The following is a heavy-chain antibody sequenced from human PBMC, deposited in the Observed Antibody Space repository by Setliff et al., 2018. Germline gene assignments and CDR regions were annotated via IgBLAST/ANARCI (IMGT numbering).Heavy chain of an antibody. J-gene: IGHJ6*03. CDR3: VREGVDTRSSTDYRYYMDV. V-gene: IGHV1-69*05. D-gene: IGHD5-18*01. CDR1: GGTFSRSA. Sequence: SVKVSCKASGGTFSRSAISWVRQAPGQGLEWMGGIIPMFGSTTYAQKFQGRVTIITDESTTTAYMELSSLGSEDTAVYYCVREGVDTRSSTDYRYYMDVWGKGTTVTVSS. CDR2: IIPMFGST.